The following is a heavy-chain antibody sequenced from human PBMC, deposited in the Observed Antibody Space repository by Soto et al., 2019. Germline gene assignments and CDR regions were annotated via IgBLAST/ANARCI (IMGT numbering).Heavy chain of an antibody. J-gene: IGHJ5*02. D-gene: IGHD3-22*01. CDR2: IYWDDDK. CDR3: AHSLMGYYYDSSGSNWFDP. CDR1: GFSLSTSGVG. V-gene: IGHV2-5*02. Sequence: QITLKESGPTLVKPTQTLTLTCTFSGFSLSTSGVGVGWIRQPPGKALEWLALIYWDDDKRYSPSLKSSLTIATDTSKIQVVLTMTNMDPVDTATYYCAHSLMGYYYDSSGSNWFDPWGQGTLVNVSS.